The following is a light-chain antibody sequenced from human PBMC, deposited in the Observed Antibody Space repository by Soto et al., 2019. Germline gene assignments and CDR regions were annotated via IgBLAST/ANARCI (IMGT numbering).Light chain of an antibody. Sequence: QSVLTQPPSVSGAPGQRVTISCTGSSSNIGAGYDVHWYQQLPGTAPKLLIYGNSNRPSGVPDRFSGSKSGTSASLAITGLPAEDEADYYCQSYDSRVSKVVFGGGTQVTVL. CDR1: SSNIGAGYD. V-gene: IGLV1-40*01. CDR3: QSYDSRVSKVV. CDR2: GNS. J-gene: IGLJ2*01.